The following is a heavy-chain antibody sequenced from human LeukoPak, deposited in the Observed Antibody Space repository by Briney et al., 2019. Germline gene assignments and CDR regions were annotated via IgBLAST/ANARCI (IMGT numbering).Heavy chain of an antibody. CDR2: ISSGSTYM. V-gene: IGHV3-21*01. CDR3: ARDRQQVRYYGMDV. CDR1: GFTFTTYS. D-gene: IGHD6-13*01. J-gene: IGHJ6*02. Sequence: GGSLRLSCAASGFTFTTYSMNCVRQAPGRGLEGVSSISSGSTYMYYADSVKGRFTVSRDNAKNSLYLQMNSLSAEDTAVYYCARDRQQVRYYGMDVWGQGTTVTVSS.